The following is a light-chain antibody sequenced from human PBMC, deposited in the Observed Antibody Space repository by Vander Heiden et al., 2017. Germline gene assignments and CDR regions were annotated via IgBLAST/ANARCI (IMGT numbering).Light chain of an antibody. Sequence: DIETTQSPYSLAVSLGERASINCKSSQSVLYSSNNKNYLAWYQQKPGQPPKLLISWASTRESGVPDRFSGSGSGTDFTLTISSLQAEDVAVYYCQQYYSIPYTFGQGTKLEIK. CDR1: QSVLYSSNNKNY. CDR2: WAS. CDR3: QQYYSIPYT. V-gene: IGKV4-1*01. J-gene: IGKJ2*01.